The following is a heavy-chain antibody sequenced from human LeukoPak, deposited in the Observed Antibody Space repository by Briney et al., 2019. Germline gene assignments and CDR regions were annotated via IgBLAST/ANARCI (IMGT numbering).Heavy chain of an antibody. CDR1: GYTFTSYG. V-gene: IGHV1-2*02. Sequence: GASVKVSCKAPGYTFTSYGISWVRQAPGQGLEWMGWINPNSGGTNYAQKFQGRVTMTRDTSISTAYMELSRLRSDDTAVYYCARSYYDSSPDYWGQGTLVTVSS. J-gene: IGHJ4*02. D-gene: IGHD3-22*01. CDR2: INPNSGGT. CDR3: ARSYYDSSPDY.